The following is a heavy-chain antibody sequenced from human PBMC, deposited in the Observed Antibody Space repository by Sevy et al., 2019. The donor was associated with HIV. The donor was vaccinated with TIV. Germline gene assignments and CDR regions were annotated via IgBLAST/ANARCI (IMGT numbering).Heavy chain of an antibody. CDR1: GFTFSNYA. J-gene: IGHJ4*02. Sequence: GGSLRLSCAAAGFTFSNYAMHWVRQAPGKGLEYVSAISSNGGSTYYAHSVKGRFTISRDNSKNTLYLQMGSLRAEDMAVYYCARGGTTVVTPVDYWGQGTLVTVSS. CDR3: ARGGTTVVTPVDY. D-gene: IGHD4-17*01. CDR2: ISSNGGST. V-gene: IGHV3-64*01.